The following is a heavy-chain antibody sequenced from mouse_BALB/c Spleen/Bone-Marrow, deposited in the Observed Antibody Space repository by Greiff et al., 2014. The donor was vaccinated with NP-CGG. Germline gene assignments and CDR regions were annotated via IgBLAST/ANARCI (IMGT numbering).Heavy chain of an antibody. D-gene: IGHD2-2*01. CDR3: AGDREYGYYYAMDY. CDR2: IWAGGST. CDR1: GFSLTSYG. J-gene: IGHJ4*01. V-gene: IGHV2-9*02. Sequence: VMLVESGPGLVAPSQSLSITCTVSGFSLTSYGVHWVRQPPGKGLEWLGVIWAGGSTNYNSALMSRLSISKDNSKSQIFLKMNSLQTDDTAMYYCAGDREYGYYYAMDYWGQGTSVTVSS.